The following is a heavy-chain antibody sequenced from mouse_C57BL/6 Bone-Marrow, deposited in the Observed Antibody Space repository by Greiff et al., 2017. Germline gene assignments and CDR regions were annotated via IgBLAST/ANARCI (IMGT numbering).Heavy chain of an antibody. CDR3: ARRGDGYYGGCAY. CDR1: GYTFTSYW. D-gene: IGHD2-3*01. V-gene: IGHV1-64*01. J-gene: IGHJ3*01. Sequence: QVQLQQPGAELVKPGASVKLSCKASGYTFTSYWMHWVKQRPGQGLEWIGMIHPNSGSTNYNEKFKSKATLTVDKSSSTAYMQLGSLTSEDSAVYYCARRGDGYYGGCAYWGQGTLVTVSA. CDR2: IHPNSGST.